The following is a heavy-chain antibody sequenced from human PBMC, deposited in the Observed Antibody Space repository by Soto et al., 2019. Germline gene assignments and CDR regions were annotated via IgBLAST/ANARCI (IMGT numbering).Heavy chain of an antibody. CDR1: GGTFSSYA. V-gene: IGHV1-69*12. CDR2: ITPIFAKA. D-gene: IGHD3-16*01. Sequence: QVHLVQSGAEVKKPGSSVKVSCKASGGTFSSYAINWVRQATGQGLEWVGGITPIFAKADHAQKFQGRFTITADESTSTAYRELSSLRSEDTGVYYCAQCLLGVNYYYGMDVWGQGTTVTVSS. J-gene: IGHJ6*02. CDR3: AQCLLGVNYYYGMDV.